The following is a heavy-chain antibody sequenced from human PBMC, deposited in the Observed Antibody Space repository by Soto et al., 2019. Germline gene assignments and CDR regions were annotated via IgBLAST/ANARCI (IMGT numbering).Heavy chain of an antibody. D-gene: IGHD2-8*01. CDR2: IYYSGST. J-gene: IGHJ5*02. CDR3: ARVMQNWFDP. Sequence: SETLSLTCTVSGGSISSGGYYWSRIRQHPGKGLEWIGYIYYSGSTYYNPSPKSRVTTSVDTSKNQFSLKLSSVTAADTAVYYCARVMQNWFDPWGQGTLVTVSS. CDR1: GGSISSGGYY. V-gene: IGHV4-31*03.